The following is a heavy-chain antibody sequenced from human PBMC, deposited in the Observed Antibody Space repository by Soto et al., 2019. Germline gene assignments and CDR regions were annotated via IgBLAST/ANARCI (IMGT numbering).Heavy chain of an antibody. CDR3: ARGSSNGAYYFDF. Sequence: EVHLVESGGGLVQPGGSLRLSCAASGFTFSSYSLNWVRQAPGKGLEWVSYITSSGTTVYYADSVRGRFTISRDNAKNSRYLQMNSLRDDDTAVYYCARGSSNGAYYFDFWGQGTLVTVSS. CDR1: GFTFSSYS. J-gene: IGHJ4*02. V-gene: IGHV3-48*02. D-gene: IGHD6-13*01. CDR2: ITSSGTTV.